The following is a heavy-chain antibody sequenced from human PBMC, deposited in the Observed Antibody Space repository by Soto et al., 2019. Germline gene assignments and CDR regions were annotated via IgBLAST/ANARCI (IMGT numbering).Heavy chain of an antibody. D-gene: IGHD3-10*01. CDR2: INPNSGGT. CDR3: ANWPQAGSFDY. CDR1: GYTFTGYY. Sequence: QVQLVQSGTEVKKPGASVKVSCKASGYTFTGYYIHWVRQAPGQGLEWMGWINPNSGGTNYAQKFQGRVTMTRDTFISPAYMELSRLRSDDTAVYYRANWPQAGSFDYWGQGTLVTVSS. V-gene: IGHV1-2*02. J-gene: IGHJ4*02.